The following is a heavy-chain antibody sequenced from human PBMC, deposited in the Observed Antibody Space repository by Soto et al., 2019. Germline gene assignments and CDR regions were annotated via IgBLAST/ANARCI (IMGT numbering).Heavy chain of an antibody. V-gene: IGHV3-21*01. CDR2: ISSSSSYI. CDR1: GLTFSSYS. Sequence: PGGSLRLSCAASGLTFSSYSMNWVRQAPGKGLEWVSSISSSSSYIYYADSVKGRFTISRDNAKNSLYLQMNSLRAEDTAVYYCARPMYYGSGSYYSTWPIDYWGQGTLVTVSS. J-gene: IGHJ4*02. CDR3: ARPMYYGSGSYYSTWPIDY. D-gene: IGHD3-10*01.